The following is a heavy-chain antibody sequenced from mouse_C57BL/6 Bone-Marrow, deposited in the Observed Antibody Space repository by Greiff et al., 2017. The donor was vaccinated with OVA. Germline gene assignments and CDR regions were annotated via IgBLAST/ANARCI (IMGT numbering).Heavy chain of an antibody. D-gene: IGHD1-1*01. CDR3: ARDYYGRGTYFDY. J-gene: IGHJ2*01. Sequence: VQLKESGPELVRPGASVQISCKAPGSTFPSPLLQLVSHRPGPGLAWIGEIFPGSGSPYYNEKFKGKATLTVDTSSSTAYMQLSSLTSEDSAVYFCARDYYGRGTYFDYWGQGTTLTVSS. V-gene: IGHV1-56*01. CDR1: GSTFPSPL. CDR2: IFPGSGSP.